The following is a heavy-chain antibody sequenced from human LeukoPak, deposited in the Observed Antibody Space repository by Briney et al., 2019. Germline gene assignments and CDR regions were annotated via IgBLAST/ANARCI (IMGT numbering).Heavy chain of an antibody. Sequence: PSETLSLTCTVSGYSISSGYYWGWIRQPPGKGLEWIGSIYHSGSTYYNPSLKSRVTISVDTSKNQFSLKLSSVTAADTAVYYCARSVGSSRSFCYYGLDVWGQGTTVTVSS. V-gene: IGHV4-38-2*02. CDR3: ARSVGSSRSFCYYGLDV. CDR2: IYHSGST. J-gene: IGHJ6*02. CDR1: GYSISSGYY. D-gene: IGHD3-10*01.